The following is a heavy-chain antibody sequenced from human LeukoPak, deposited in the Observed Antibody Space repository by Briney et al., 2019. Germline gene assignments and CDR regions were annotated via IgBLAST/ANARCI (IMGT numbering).Heavy chain of an antibody. J-gene: IGHJ5*02. CDR3: ARVTGGDSSGYYL. CDR2: ISSSSSYI. CDR1: GLTFSSYS. Sequence: GGSLRLSCAASGLTFSSYSMNWVRQAPGKGLEWVSSISSSSSYIYYADSVKGRFTISRDNAKNSLYLQMNSLRAEDTAVYYCARVTGGDSSGYYLWGQGTLVTVSS. V-gene: IGHV3-21*01. D-gene: IGHD3-22*01.